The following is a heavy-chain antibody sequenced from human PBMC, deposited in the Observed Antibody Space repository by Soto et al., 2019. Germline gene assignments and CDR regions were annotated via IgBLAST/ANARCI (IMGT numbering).Heavy chain of an antibody. CDR2: IIPILGIA. CDR3: ARSHGDNGWCDP. D-gene: IGHD4-17*01. J-gene: IGHJ5*02. V-gene: IGHV1-69*02. Sequence: QVQLVQSGAEVKKPGSSVKVSCKASGGTFSSYTISWVRQAPGQGLEWMGRIIPILGIANYAQKFQGRVTITADKSTSTAYMELSSLRSEDTAVYYCARSHGDNGWCDPWGKGTLVTVSS. CDR1: GGTFSSYT.